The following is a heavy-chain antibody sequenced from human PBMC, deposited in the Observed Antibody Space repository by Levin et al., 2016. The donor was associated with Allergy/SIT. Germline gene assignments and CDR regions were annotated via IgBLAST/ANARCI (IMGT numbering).Heavy chain of an antibody. J-gene: IGHJ4*02. V-gene: IGHV3-66*01. CDR1: GFTVSSNY. CDR3: ARERRYCGGDCYHFDY. Sequence: GGSLRLSCAASGFTVSSNYMSWVRQAPGKGLEWVSVIYSGGSTYYADSVKGRFTISRDNSKNTLYLQMNSLRAEDTAVYYCARERRYCGGDCYHFDYWGQGTLVTVSS. D-gene: IGHD2-21*02. CDR2: IYSGGST.